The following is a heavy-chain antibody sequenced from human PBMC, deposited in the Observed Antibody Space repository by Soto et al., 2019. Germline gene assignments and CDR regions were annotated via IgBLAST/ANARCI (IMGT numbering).Heavy chain of an antibody. Sequence: ASVKVSCKASGGTFSSYAISWVRQAPGQGLEWMGGIIPILGIANYAQKFQGRVTITADKSTSTAYMELSSLRSEDTAVYYCARIRCGGDCYYYYCMDVWGQGTTVTVSS. V-gene: IGHV1-69*10. J-gene: IGHJ6*02. CDR3: ARIRCGGDCYYYYCMDV. D-gene: IGHD2-21*02. CDR2: IIPILGIA. CDR1: GGTFSSYA.